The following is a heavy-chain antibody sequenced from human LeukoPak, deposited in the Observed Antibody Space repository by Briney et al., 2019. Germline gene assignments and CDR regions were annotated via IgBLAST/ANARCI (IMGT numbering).Heavy chain of an antibody. D-gene: IGHD3-3*01. CDR1: GFAFSSYA. Sequence: GSLRLSCAASGFAFSSYAMHWVRQAPGKGLEWVAVISYDGSNKYYADSVKGRFTISRDNSKNTLYLQMNSLRAEDTAVYYCARDVGGFLEWLLVEAYGMDVWGQGTTVTVSS. V-gene: IGHV3-30-3*01. CDR2: ISYDGSNK. J-gene: IGHJ6*02. CDR3: ARDVGGFLEWLLVEAYGMDV.